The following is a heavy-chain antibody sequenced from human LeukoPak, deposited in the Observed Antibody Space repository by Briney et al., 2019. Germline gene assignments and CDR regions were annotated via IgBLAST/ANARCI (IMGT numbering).Heavy chain of an antibody. CDR1: GGSISGYY. J-gene: IGHJ4*02. CDR2: IHSGGTT. D-gene: IGHD3-10*01. CDR3: ARDPGMERFGVVFDS. V-gene: IGHV4-4*07. Sequence: PSETLSLTCTVSGGSISGYYWNCIRQPAGKGLEWIGRIHSGGTTNYNPSLESRVTMSVDTSKSQFSLKLTSVTAADTAVYYCARDPGMERFGVVFDSWGQGTLVTVSS.